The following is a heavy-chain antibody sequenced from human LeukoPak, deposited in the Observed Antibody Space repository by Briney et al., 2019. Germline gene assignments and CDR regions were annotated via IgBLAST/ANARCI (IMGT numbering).Heavy chain of an antibody. D-gene: IGHD2-2*01. CDR3: AKDADELGYCSSTSCYYGVY. V-gene: IGHV3-30*02. CDR2: IRYDGSNK. Sequence: GGSLRLSCAASGFTFRSYGMHWVRQAPGKGLEWVAFIRYDGSNKYYTDSVKGRFTISRDNSKDTLYLQMNSLRAEDTAVYYCAKDADELGYCSSTSCYYGVYWGQGTLVTVSS. J-gene: IGHJ4*02. CDR1: GFTFRSYG.